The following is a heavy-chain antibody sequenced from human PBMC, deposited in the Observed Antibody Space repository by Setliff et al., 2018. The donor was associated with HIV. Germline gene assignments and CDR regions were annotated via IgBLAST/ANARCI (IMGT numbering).Heavy chain of an antibody. CDR3: ATVRTYYYDSSGQEYFQH. J-gene: IGHJ1*01. D-gene: IGHD3-22*01. V-gene: IGHV1-24*01. CDR1: GYTLAELS. CDR2: FDPEDVET. Sequence: ASVKVSCKVSGYTLAELSIHWVRQAPEKGLEWTGGFDPEDVETVYAQKFQGRVTMTEDTSTDTAYMELSSLRSEDTAVYYCATVRTYYYDSSGQEYFQHWGQGTRVTVS.